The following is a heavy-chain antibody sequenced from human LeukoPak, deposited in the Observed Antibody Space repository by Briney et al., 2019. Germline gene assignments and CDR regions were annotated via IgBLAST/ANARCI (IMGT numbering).Heavy chain of an antibody. V-gene: IGHV1-18*01. J-gene: IGHJ6*02. CDR2: ISAYNGNR. CDR1: GYTFTTYG. Sequence: ASVKVSCKTSGYTFTTYGISWVRQAPGQGLEWMGWISAYNGNRSYTQNLQGRVTITTDTYTRTAYMELRSLRSDDTAVYYCARDSYLKPSLEMATINSLRYGMDVWGQGTTVTVSS. D-gene: IGHD5-24*01. CDR3: ARDSYLKPSLEMATINSLRYGMDV.